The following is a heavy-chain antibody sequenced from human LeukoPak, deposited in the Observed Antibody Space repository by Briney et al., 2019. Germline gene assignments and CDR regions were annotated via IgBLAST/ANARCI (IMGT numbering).Heavy chain of an antibody. J-gene: IGHJ4*02. CDR2: ISYDGSNK. CDR3: ARKPALGVGDY. V-gene: IGHV3-30-3*01. D-gene: IGHD2-15*01. CDR1: GFTFSSYA. Sequence: GGSLRLSCAASGFTFSSYAMHWVHQAPGKGLEWVAVISYDGSNKYYADSVKGRFTISRDNSKNTLYLQMNSLRAEDTAVYYCARKPALGVGDYWGQGTLVTVSS.